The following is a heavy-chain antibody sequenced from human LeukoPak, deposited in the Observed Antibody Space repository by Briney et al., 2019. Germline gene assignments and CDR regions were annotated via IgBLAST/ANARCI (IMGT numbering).Heavy chain of an antibody. CDR2: INHSGST. J-gene: IGHJ6*02. D-gene: IGHD3-10*01. CDR1: GGSFSGYY. V-gene: IGHV4-34*01. CDR3: ARRTLTSYYYGSGSYRDGMDV. Sequence: ETLFLTCAVYGGSFSGYYWSWIRQPPGKGLEWIGEINHSGSTNYNPSLKSRVTISVDTSKNQFSLKLSSVTAADTAVYYCARRTLTSYYYGSGSYRDGMDVWGQGTTVTVSS.